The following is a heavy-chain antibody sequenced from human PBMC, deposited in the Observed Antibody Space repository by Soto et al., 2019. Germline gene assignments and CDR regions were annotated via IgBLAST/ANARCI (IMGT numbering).Heavy chain of an antibody. Sequence: QVQLQESGPGLVKPSETLSLTCTVSGGSVTGHHWSWIRQPPGMGLEWIGYILNSGSAKYNPSLQSRVAISIDTSKNQFSLRLTSVTASDTAVYYCASYIEGRGGRGSWGQGLLVTVSS. J-gene: IGHJ4*02. CDR3: ASYIEGRGGRGS. V-gene: IGHV4-59*02. D-gene: IGHD2-15*01. CDR1: GGSVTGHH. CDR2: ILNSGSA.